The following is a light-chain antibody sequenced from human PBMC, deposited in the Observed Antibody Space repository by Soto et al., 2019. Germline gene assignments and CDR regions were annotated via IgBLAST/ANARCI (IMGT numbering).Light chain of an antibody. J-gene: IGLJ3*02. CDR1: SGSVSASYY. CDR3: VLYMGSGIWV. CDR2: NTN. V-gene: IGLV8-61*01. Sequence: QAVVTQDPSFSVSPGGTVTLTCGLSSGSVSASYYPSWYQQTPGQAPRTLIYNTNSRSSGVPDRFSGSILGNKAALTITGAQADDECDYYCVLYMGSGIWVFGGGTQLTVL.